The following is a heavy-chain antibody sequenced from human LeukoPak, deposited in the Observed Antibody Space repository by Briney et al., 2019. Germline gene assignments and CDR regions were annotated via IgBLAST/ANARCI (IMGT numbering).Heavy chain of an antibody. V-gene: IGHV3-48*01. Sequence: GGSLRLSCAASGFTFSSYSMNWVRQAPGKGLEWVSYISSSSSTIYYADSVKGRFTISRDNAKNSLYPQMNSLRAEDTAVYYCAKQLGYCSDGSCYFPYWGQGTLVTVSS. CDR1: GFTFSSYS. J-gene: IGHJ4*02. D-gene: IGHD2-15*01. CDR2: ISSSSSTI. CDR3: AKQLGYCSDGSCYFPY.